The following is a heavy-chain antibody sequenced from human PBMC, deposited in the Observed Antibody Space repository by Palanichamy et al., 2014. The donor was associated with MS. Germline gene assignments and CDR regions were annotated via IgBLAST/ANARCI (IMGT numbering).Heavy chain of an antibody. J-gene: IGHJ4*02. CDR2: SIIVGAP. D-gene: IGHD1-26*01. V-gene: IGHV4-39*01. CDR3: ASTSGSYLYYFDY. CDR1: GGSISSSSYY. Sequence: QLQLQESGPGLVKPSETLSLTCTVSGGSISSSSYYWGWIRQPPGRGWSGLGVSIIVGAPYYNPSLKSRVTISVDTSKNQFSLKLSSVTAADTAVYYCASTSGSYLYYFDYWGQGTLVTVSS.